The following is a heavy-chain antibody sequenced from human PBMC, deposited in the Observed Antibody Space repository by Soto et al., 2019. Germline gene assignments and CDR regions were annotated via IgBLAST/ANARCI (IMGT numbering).Heavy chain of an antibody. CDR2: INHSGST. Sequence: QVQLQQWGAGLLKPSETLSLTCAVYGGSFSGYYWSWIRQPPGKGLEWIGEINHSGSTNYNPSLKTRVTKSVDTSKNQFSLKLSSVTAADTAVYYCARGRSGGSCYSVFTSCGLTFDYWGQGTLVTVSS. CDR1: GGSFSGYY. CDR3: ARGRSGGSCYSVFTSCGLTFDY. D-gene: IGHD2-15*01. V-gene: IGHV4-34*01. J-gene: IGHJ4*02.